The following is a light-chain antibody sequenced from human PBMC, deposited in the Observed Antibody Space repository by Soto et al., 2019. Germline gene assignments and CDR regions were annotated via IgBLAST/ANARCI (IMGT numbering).Light chain of an antibody. Sequence: VMTQAPATLSVSPGERATLSCRASQTINNNVAWYQLKDGQVPRLVIYGASTRATDIPARFSGSGSGTDFTLTISRLEPEDSAVYYCQHYGSSPGLTFGGGTKVDIK. J-gene: IGKJ4*01. CDR3: QHYGSSPGLT. CDR2: GAS. V-gene: IGKV3-20*01. CDR1: QTINNN.